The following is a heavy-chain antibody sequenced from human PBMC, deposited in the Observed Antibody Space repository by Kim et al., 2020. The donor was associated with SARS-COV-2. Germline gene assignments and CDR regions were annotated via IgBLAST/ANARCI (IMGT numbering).Heavy chain of an antibody. CDR2: IYYSGST. Sequence: SETLSLTCTVSGGSISTYYWSRIRQPPGKGLEWIGYIYYSGSTNYNPSLKSRVTLSVDTSKNQFSLKLPSVTAADTAVYYCARADDSRIRALPVVFEFWGHGTMVTVSS. V-gene: IGHV4-59*13. CDR1: GGSISTYY. CDR3: ARADDSRIRALPVVFEF. D-gene: IGHD3-22*01. J-gene: IGHJ3*01.